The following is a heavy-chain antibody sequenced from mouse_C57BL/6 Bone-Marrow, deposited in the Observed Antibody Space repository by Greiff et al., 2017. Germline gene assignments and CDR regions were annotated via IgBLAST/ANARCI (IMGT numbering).Heavy chain of an antibody. CDR3: ARSETAQAMFAY. Sequence: QVQLQQSGAELVKPGASVKISCKASGYAFSSYWMNWVKQRPGKGLEWIGQIYPGDGDTNYNGKFKGKATLTADKSSSTAYMQLSSLTSEDSAVYFCARSETAQAMFAYWGQGTLVTVSA. J-gene: IGHJ3*01. D-gene: IGHD3-2*02. CDR2: IYPGDGDT. CDR1: GYAFSSYW. V-gene: IGHV1-80*01.